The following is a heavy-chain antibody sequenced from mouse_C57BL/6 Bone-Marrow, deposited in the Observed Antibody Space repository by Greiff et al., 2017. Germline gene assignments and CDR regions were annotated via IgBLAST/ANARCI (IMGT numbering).Heavy chain of an antibody. CDR1: GYTFTDYY. CDR2: INPYNGGT. Sequence: VQLQQPGPVLVKPGASVKMSCKASGYTFTDYYMNWVKQSHGKSLEWIGVINPYNGGTSYNQKFKGKATLTVDKSSSTAYMELNSLTSEDSAVYDCARDTVVAYYYAMDYWGQGTSVTVSS. D-gene: IGHD1-1*01. CDR3: ARDTVVAYYYAMDY. J-gene: IGHJ4*01. V-gene: IGHV1-19*01.